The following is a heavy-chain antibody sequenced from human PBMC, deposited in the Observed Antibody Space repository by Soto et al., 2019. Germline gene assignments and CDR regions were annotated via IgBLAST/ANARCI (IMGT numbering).Heavy chain of an antibody. CDR3: VKIRYQLPSSVLWLDP. Sequence: PSETLSLTCAVYGGFLSESYWTWIRQPPGKGLEWIGKINHVGGTNYNPSLKSRVTMSVDTSQIQFSLRLISVTAADTAMYFCVKIRYQLPSSVLWLDPWGQGTPVTVSS. V-gene: IGHV4-34*01. D-gene: IGHD3-16*01. CDR2: INHVGGT. J-gene: IGHJ5*02. CDR1: GGFLSESY.